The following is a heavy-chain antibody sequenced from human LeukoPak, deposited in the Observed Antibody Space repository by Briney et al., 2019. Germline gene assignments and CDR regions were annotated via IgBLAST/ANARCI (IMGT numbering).Heavy chain of an antibody. CDR3: ARDLYRDIVVVVAANPDWFDP. Sequence: PSETLSLTCTVSGGSISSYYWSWIRQPPGKGLEWIGGINHSGSTNYNPSLKSRVTISVDTSKNQFSLKLSSVTAADTAVYYCARDLYRDIVVVVAANPDWFDPWGQGTLVTVSS. V-gene: IGHV4-34*01. D-gene: IGHD2-15*01. CDR1: GGSISSYY. J-gene: IGHJ5*02. CDR2: INHSGST.